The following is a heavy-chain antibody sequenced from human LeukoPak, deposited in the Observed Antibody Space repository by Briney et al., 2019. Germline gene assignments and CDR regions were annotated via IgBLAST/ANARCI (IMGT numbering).Heavy chain of an antibody. Sequence: NRGESLEISCKGSGYSFTSYWIGWVRQMPGKGLEWMGIIYPGDSDTRYSPSFQGQVTISADKSISTAYLQWSSLKASDTAMYYCARCYSDRYYYYGMDVWGKGTTVTVSS. D-gene: IGHD4-17*01. CDR3: ARCYSDRYYYYGMDV. V-gene: IGHV5-51*01. J-gene: IGHJ6*04. CDR1: GYSFTSYW. CDR2: IYPGDSDT.